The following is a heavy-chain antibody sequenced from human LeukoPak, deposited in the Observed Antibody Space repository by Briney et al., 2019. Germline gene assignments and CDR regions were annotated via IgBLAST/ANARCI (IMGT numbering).Heavy chain of an antibody. CDR1: GYTFTGYY. CDR3: ARVGYSSSWYNFDY. J-gene: IGHJ4*02. CDR2: INPNSGGT. V-gene: IGHV1-2*06. D-gene: IGHD6-13*01. Sequence: ASVKVSCKASGYTFTGYYMHWVRQAPGQGLEWMGRINPNSGGTNYAQKFQGRVTMTRDTSISTAYMELRSLRSDDTAVYYCARVGYSSSWYNFDYWGQGTLVTVSS.